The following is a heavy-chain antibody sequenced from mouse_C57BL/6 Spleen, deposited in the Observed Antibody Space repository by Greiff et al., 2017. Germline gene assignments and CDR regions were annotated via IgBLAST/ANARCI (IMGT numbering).Heavy chain of an antibody. V-gene: IGHV1-80*01. J-gene: IGHJ3*01. D-gene: IGHD1-1*01. Sequence: QVQLQQSGAELVKPGASVKISCKASGYAFSSYWMNWVKQRPGKGLEWIGQIYPGDGDTNYNGKFKGKATLTADKSSSTAYMQLSSLTAEESAVYFCATSGLYYGSSWGFAYWGKGTLVTVSA. CDR1: GYAFSSYW. CDR2: IYPGDGDT. CDR3: ATSGLYYGSSWGFAY.